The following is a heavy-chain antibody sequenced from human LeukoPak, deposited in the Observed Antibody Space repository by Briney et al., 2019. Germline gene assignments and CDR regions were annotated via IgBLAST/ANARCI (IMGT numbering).Heavy chain of an antibody. V-gene: IGHV4-39*07. D-gene: IGHD5-12*01. CDR2: IYYSGST. J-gene: IGHJ4*02. CDR3: ARDPRGYSGYRDY. Sequence: PSETLSLTCTVSGGSISSSSYYWGWIRQPPGKGLEWIGSIYYSGSTYYNPSLKSRVTISVDTSKNQFSLKLSSVTAADTAVYYCARDPRGYSGYRDYWGQGTLVTVSS. CDR1: GGSISSSSYY.